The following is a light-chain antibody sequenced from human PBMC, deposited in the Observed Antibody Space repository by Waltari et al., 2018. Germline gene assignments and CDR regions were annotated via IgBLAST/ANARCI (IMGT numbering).Light chain of an antibody. V-gene: IGKV1-13*02. Sequence: LTQSPSSLSASVGDRVTMTCRASQAISRSVAWFQQKPGKVPKLLIFEASDLEDGVPSRFSGSGGGTRFTLTISSLQPEDFATYYCQHFYSYPSGFGQGTRLEIK. CDR3: QHFYSYPSG. CDR2: EAS. J-gene: IGKJ5*01. CDR1: QAISRS.